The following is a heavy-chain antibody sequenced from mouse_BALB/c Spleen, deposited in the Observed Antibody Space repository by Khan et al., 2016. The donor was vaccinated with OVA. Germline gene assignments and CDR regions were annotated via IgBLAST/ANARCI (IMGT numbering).Heavy chain of an antibody. CDR3: AKSRNGYFDY. V-gene: IGHV2-2*02. CDR1: GFSLTNYG. Sequence: QVQLKESGPGLVQPSQSLSITCTVSGFSLTNYGVHWVRQSPGKGLEWLGVIWSGGITDYNETFISRLSISKDISKSQIFFKMNSLQANDTAIYNCAKSRNGYFDYWGQGTTLTVSS. J-gene: IGHJ2*01. CDR2: IWSGGIT. D-gene: IGHD1-1*02.